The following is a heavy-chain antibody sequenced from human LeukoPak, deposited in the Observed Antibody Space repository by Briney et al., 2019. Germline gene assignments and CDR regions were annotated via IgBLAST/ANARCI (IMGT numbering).Heavy chain of an antibody. CDR2: IWYDGSNK. D-gene: IGHD3-22*01. J-gene: IGHJ4*02. Sequence: GGSLRLSCAASGFTFSSYGMPWVRQAPGKGLEWVAVIWYDGSNKYYADSVKGRFAISRDNSKNTLYLQMNSLRAEDTAVYYCARDNNYYDSSGYLDYWGQGTLVTVSS. V-gene: IGHV3-33*01. CDR3: ARDNNYYDSSGYLDY. CDR1: GFTFSSYG.